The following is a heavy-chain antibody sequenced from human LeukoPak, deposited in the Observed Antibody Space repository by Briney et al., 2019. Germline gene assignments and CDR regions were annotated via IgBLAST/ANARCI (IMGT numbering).Heavy chain of an antibody. CDR2: ISGSGGST. V-gene: IGHV3-23*01. CDR1: GFTFSSYA. J-gene: IGHJ4*02. CDR3: APRPTVTIDY. Sequence: GGSLRLSCAASGFTFSSYAMTWVRQAPGKGLEWVSTISGSGGSTNYADSVKGRFTISRDNSQNTLYLQMNSLRAEVTAVYYCAPRPTVTIDYWGQGTLVTVSS. D-gene: IGHD4-17*01.